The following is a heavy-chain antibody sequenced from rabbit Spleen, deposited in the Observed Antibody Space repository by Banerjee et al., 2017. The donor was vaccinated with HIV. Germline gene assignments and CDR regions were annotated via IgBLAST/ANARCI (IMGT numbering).Heavy chain of an antibody. CDR2: IYVGGGNT. CDR1: GFDFSTYY. V-gene: IGHV1S7*01. Sequence: HLKETGGGLVQPGGSLTLSCKASGFDFSTYYMNWVRQAPGKGLEWIGIIYVGGGNTDYASWVNGRFTISSDNAQNTVDLQMNRLTAADTATYFCARGASGSYFALWGPGTLVTVS. CDR3: ARGASGSYFAL. J-gene: IGHJ4*01. D-gene: IGHD8-1*01.